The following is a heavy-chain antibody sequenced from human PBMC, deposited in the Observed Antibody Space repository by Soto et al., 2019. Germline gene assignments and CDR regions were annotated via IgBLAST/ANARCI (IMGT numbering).Heavy chain of an antibody. V-gene: IGHV3-23*01. J-gene: IGHJ4*02. D-gene: IGHD6-19*01. CDR1: GFTFSNYA. CDR3: AKYSGSGSGWGY. CDR2: ISGTGGTT. Sequence: PGGSLRLSCAASGFTFSNYAMSWVRQAPGKGLEWVSAISGTGGTTYYADSVKGRFTISRDNSKNTLYLQMNSLRAEDTAVYYCAKYSGSGSGWGYWAQGTRVTGSS.